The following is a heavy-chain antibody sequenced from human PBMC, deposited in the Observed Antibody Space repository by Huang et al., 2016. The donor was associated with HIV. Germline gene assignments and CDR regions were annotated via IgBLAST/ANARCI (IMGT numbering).Heavy chain of an antibody. CDR3: GKDWTGSSGWFTLHYDYYGMDV. Sequence: QVQLVESGGGVVQPGRSLRLSCSASGFSFSNYGIHWVRQAPGKGRERVAVISEDGKKKEYADSVKGRFTISRDNSNNTRFLKMNSRRAEDTAVYYCGKDWTGSSGWFTLHYDYYGMDVWGQGTTVTVSS. J-gene: IGHJ6*02. CDR2: ISEDGKKK. D-gene: IGHD6-19*01. CDR1: GFSFSNYG. V-gene: IGHV3-30*18.